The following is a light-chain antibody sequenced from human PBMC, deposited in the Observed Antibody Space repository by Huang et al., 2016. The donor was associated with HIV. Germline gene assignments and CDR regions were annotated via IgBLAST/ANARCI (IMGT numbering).Light chain of an antibody. CDR3: QKYDSAPRT. V-gene: IGKV1-27*01. Sequence: MTQSPPSLSASIGDRVTLTCRASRDISTFLAWYQQKPGKPTRLLIYAASILHSGVPSRFSVCGSGTNFTLTVSSLQPEDVANYYCQKYDSAPRTFGQGTKLEL. CDR1: RDISTF. J-gene: IGKJ1*01. CDR2: AAS.